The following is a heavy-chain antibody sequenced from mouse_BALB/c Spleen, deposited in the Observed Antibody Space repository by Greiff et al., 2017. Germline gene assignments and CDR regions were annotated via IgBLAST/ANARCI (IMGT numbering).Heavy chain of an antibody. V-gene: IGHV5-4*02. J-gene: IGHJ3*01. Sequence: EVQLVESGGGLVKPGGSLKLSCAASGFTFRDYYMYWVRQTPEKRLEWVATISDGGSYTYYPDSVKGRFTISRDNAKNNLYLQMSSLKSEDTAMYYCARDGGTGWFAYWGQGTLVTVSA. D-gene: IGHD1-1*02. CDR1: GFTFRDYY. CDR2: ISDGGSYT. CDR3: ARDGGTGWFAY.